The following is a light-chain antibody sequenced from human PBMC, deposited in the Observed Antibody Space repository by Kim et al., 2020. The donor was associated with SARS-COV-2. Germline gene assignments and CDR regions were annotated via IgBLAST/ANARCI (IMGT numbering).Light chain of an antibody. J-gene: IGLJ3*02. CDR1: SGHSSYA. Sequence: ELTQSPSASASLGASVKLTCTLSSGHSSYAIAWHQQQPEKGPRYLMKLNSDGSHSKGDGIPDRFSGSSSGAERYLTISSLQSEDEADYYCQTWGTGVF. V-gene: IGLV4-69*01. CDR2: LNSDGSH. CDR3: QTWGTGV.